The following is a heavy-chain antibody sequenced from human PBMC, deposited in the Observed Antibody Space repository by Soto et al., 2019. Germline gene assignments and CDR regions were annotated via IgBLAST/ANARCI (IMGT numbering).Heavy chain of an antibody. CDR3: SSSIVGALDI. CDR1: GFTGSSNY. CDR2: IYSGGSA. J-gene: IGHJ3*02. V-gene: IGHV3-66*01. D-gene: IGHD1-26*01. Sequence: VQLVESGGGLVQPGGSLRLSCAASGFTGSSNYMSWVRQAPGKGLEWFSVIYSGGSAYYADSGKGRFTISRDNSKNTLSLQINSRRAEDTAVYYCSSSIVGALDIWGQGTMVTVSS.